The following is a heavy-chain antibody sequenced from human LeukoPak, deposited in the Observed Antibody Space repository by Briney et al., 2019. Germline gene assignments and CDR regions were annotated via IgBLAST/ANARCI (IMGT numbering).Heavy chain of an antibody. Sequence: SETLSLTCTVSGYSISNGYYWGWIRQPPGKGLEWIGTIHHSGNTYYNPSLKSRVTISIDTSKNQFSLKLSSVTAADTAVYYCARDGAWVPVTEIDYWGQGILVTVSS. CDR2: IHHSGNT. CDR3: ARDGAWVPVTEIDY. CDR1: GYSISNGYY. D-gene: IGHD4/OR15-4a*01. J-gene: IGHJ4*02. V-gene: IGHV4-38-2*02.